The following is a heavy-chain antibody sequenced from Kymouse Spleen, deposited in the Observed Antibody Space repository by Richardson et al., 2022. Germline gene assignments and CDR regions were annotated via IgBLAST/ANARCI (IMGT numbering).Heavy chain of an antibody. CDR3: ARDEDSGSYYFDY. CDR1: GGSFSGYY. Sequence: QVQLQQWGAGLLKPSETLSLTCAVYGGSFSGYYWSWIRQPPGKGLEWIGEINHSGSTNYNPSLKSRVTISVDTSKNQFSLKLSSVTAADTAVYYCARDEDSGSYYFDYWGQGTLVTVSS. D-gene: IGHD1-26*01. J-gene: IGHJ4*02. CDR2: INHSGST. V-gene: IGHV4-34*01.